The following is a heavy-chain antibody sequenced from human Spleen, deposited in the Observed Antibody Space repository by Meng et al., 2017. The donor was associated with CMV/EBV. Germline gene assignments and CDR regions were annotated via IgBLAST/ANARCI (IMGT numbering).Heavy chain of an antibody. Sequence: QVHLQQGGAGLLKPSETLSLTCAVYGGSFSGYYWSWIRQPPGKGLEWIGEINHSGSTNYNPSLKSRVTISVDTSKNQFSLKLSSVTAADTAVYYCARGRQQLGRYFDYWGQGTLVTVSS. CDR1: GGSFSGYY. J-gene: IGHJ4*02. CDR2: INHSGST. V-gene: IGHV4-34*01. CDR3: ARGRQQLGRYFDY. D-gene: IGHD6-13*01.